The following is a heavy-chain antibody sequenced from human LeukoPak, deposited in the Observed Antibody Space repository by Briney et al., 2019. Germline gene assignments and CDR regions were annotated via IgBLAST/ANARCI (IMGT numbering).Heavy chain of an antibody. Sequence: ASVKVSCKASGYIFTGYYMHWVRQAPGQGLEWMGWINPNSGDTNYAQKFQGRVTMTRDTSISTAYMELSRLRSDDTAVYYCARDFDAFDIWGQGTMVTVSS. CDR2: INPNSGDT. CDR1: GYIFTGYY. J-gene: IGHJ3*02. CDR3: ARDFDAFDI. V-gene: IGHV1-2*02.